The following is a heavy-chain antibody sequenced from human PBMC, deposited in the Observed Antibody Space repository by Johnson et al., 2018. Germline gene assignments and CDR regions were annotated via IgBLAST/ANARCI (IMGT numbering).Heavy chain of an antibody. Sequence: VQLVESGGGLVKPGGSLRLSCAASGFTFSSYSMNWVRQAPGKGLEWVSSISSSSSYIYYADSVKGRFTLSRNNAKNSLYLQMNSLRADDSAGYYCAGLDSSSWYNLDYCYYYYMDIWGKGTTVTVSS. CDR3: AGLDSSSWYNLDYCYYYYMDI. D-gene: IGHD6-13*01. V-gene: IGHV3-21*01. J-gene: IGHJ6*03. CDR1: GFTFSSYS. CDR2: ISSSSSYI.